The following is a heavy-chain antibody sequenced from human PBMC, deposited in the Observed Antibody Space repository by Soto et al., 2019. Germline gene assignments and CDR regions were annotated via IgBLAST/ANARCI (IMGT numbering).Heavy chain of an antibody. CDR2: INHSGST. Sequence: SETLSLTCAVYGGSFSGYYWIWIRQPPGKGLEWIGEINHSGSTNYNPSPKSRVTISVDTSKNQFSLKLSSVTAADTAVYYCARGRSIVVVPAASGPFGMDVWGQGTMVTVSS. D-gene: IGHD2-2*01. CDR1: GGSFSGYY. J-gene: IGHJ6*02. V-gene: IGHV4-34*01. CDR3: ARGRSIVVVPAASGPFGMDV.